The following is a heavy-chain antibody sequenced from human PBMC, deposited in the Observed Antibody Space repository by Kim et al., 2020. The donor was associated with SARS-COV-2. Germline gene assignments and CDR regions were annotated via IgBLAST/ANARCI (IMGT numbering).Heavy chain of an antibody. D-gene: IGHD3-9*01. CDR3: TTLLRYFDWLAVKYYYYGMDV. CDR2: IKSKTDGGTT. V-gene: IGHV3-15*01. CDR1: GFNFSNAW. J-gene: IGHJ6*02. Sequence: GGSLRLSCAASGFNFSNAWMSWVRQAPGKGLEWVGRIKSKTDGGTTDYAAPVKGRFTISRDDSKNTLYLQMHSLKTEDTAVYYCTTLLRYFDWLAVKYYYYGMDVWGQGTAVTVSS.